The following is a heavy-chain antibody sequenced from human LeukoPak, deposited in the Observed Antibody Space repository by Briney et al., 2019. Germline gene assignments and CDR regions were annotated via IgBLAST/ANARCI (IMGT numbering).Heavy chain of an antibody. V-gene: IGHV3-74*01. CDR1: GFTFSSYW. D-gene: IGHD6-13*01. J-gene: IGHJ4*02. CDR3: GRGGKVEQLVLAR. CDR2: INSDGSST. Sequence: GGSLRLSCAASGFTFSSYWMHWVRQAPGKGLVWVSHINSDGSSTRYADSVKGRFTISRDNAKNTLYLQMNSLRAEDTAVYYCGRGGKVEQLVLARWGQGSLVTVSA.